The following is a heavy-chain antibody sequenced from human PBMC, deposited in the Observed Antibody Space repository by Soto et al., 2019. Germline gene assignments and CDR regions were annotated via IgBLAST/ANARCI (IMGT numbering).Heavy chain of an antibody. CDR3: VSEGIVATIIWFFDY. Sequence: QVQLVESGGGVVQPGRSLRLSCAASGFTFSSYAMHWVRQAPGKGLEWVAVISYDGSNKYYADSVKGRFTISRDNSKNTLYLQMNSLRAEDTAVYYCVSEGIVATIIWFFDYWGQGTLVTVSS. J-gene: IGHJ4*02. CDR2: ISYDGSNK. V-gene: IGHV3-30-3*01. CDR1: GFTFSSYA. D-gene: IGHD5-12*01.